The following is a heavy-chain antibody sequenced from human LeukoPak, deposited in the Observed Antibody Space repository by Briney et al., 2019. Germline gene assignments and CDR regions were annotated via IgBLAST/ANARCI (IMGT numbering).Heavy chain of an antibody. CDR2: INLSGST. D-gene: IGHD2-2*01. V-gene: IGHV4-34*01. CDR1: VGSFSGYY. Sequence: PSETLSLTCAVYVGSFSGYYWSWIRQPPGKGLEWIGEINLSGSTNYNPSLKSRVTISVDTSKNQFSLKLSSVTAADTAAYYCVRYCSSTSCDRGGFDPWGQGTLVTVSS. CDR3: VRYCSSTSCDRGGFDP. J-gene: IGHJ5*02.